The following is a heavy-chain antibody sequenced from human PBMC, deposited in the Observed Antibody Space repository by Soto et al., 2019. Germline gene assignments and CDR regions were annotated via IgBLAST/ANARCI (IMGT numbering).Heavy chain of an antibody. V-gene: IGHV4-39*01. Sequence: QLQLQESGPGLVKPSETLSLTCTVSGGSISSSSYYWGWIRQPPGKGLEWIGSIYYSGSTYYNPSLQSRVNISVDTSKNRFSLKLSSVTAADTAVYYGARQVRYSSSSRFDYWGQGTLVTVSS. D-gene: IGHD6-6*01. CDR1: GGSISSSSYY. CDR3: ARQVRYSSSSRFDY. CDR2: IYYSGST. J-gene: IGHJ4*02.